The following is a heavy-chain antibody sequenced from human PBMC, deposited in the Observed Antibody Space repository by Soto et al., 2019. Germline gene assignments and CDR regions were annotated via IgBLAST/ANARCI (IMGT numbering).Heavy chain of an antibody. CDR2: IYYSGTT. J-gene: IGHJ4*02. Sequence: QVQLQESGPGLVKPSETLSLTCTVSGGSISSYYWNWIRQPPGKGLEWIGYIYYSGTTNYNPPLKSGVTLSVDSSKSQVSLKLISVTAADTAVYYCARQTCSSTSCDKKGDFDYWGQGTLVTVSS. D-gene: IGHD2-2*01. V-gene: IGHV4-59*08. CDR3: ARQTCSSTSCDKKGDFDY. CDR1: GGSISSYY.